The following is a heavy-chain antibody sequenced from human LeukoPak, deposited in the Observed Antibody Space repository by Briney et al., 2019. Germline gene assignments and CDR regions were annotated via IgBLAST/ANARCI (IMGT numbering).Heavy chain of an antibody. CDR2: INHSGST. J-gene: IGHJ4*02. D-gene: IGHD2-2*01. V-gene: IGHV4-34*01. CDR1: GGSFSGYY. CDR3: ARDCSSTSCYGRVDY. Sequence: SETLSLTCAVYGGSFSGYYWSWIRQPPGKGLEWIGEINHSGSTNYNPSLKSRVTISVDTSKNQFSLKLSSVTAADTAVYYCARDCSSTSCYGRVDYWGQGTLVTVSS.